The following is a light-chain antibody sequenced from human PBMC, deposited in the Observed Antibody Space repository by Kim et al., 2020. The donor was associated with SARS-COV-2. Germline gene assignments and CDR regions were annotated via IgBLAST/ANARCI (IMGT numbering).Light chain of an antibody. CDR2: DAS. CDR1: RDISNY. CDR3: QNYNSAVYT. V-gene: IGKV1-27*01. J-gene: IGKJ2*01. Sequence: DIQMTQSPSSLSASVRDRVTITCRASRDISNYLAWYQQKPGKVPKLLIYDASTLQSGVPSRFSGSGSGTDFTLTISSLQPEDVATYYCQNYNSAVYTFGQETKLEI.